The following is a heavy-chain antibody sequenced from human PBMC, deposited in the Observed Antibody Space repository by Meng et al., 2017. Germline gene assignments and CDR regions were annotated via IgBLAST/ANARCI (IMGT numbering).Heavy chain of an antibody. Sequence: QSQLQPWVHALLTPSESLSPTCAVYGGSFSGYYWSWIRQPPGKGLEWIGEINHSGSTNYNPSLKSRVTMSLDTSKNQFSLRLSSVTAADTAVYYCARSHSVTIVAFDYWGQGTLVTVSS. CDR2: INHSGST. J-gene: IGHJ4*02. CDR3: ARSHSVTIVAFDY. V-gene: IGHV4-34*01. D-gene: IGHD4-17*01. CDR1: GGSFSGYY.